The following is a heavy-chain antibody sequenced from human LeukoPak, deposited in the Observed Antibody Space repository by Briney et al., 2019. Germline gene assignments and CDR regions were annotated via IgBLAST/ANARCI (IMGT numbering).Heavy chain of an antibody. D-gene: IGHD4-11*01. CDR3: ARDHTETSSLNFRNYYYYGMDI. Sequence: PSETLSLACTVSGGSIRSGDYSWNWIRQHPGKGLEWIGYIYYSGSTYYNPSLTSRVTMSVDTSKNQFSLKLSSVTAADTAIYYCARDHTETSSLNFRNYYYYGMDIWGQGTTVIVSS. CDR2: IYYSGST. CDR1: GGSIRSGDYS. V-gene: IGHV4-31*03. J-gene: IGHJ6*02.